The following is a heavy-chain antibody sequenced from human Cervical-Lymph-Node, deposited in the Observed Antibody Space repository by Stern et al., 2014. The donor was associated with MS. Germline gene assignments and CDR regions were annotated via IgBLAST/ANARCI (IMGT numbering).Heavy chain of an antibody. CDR1: GYSFHSYW. J-gene: IGHJ4*02. D-gene: IGHD5-12*01. CDR3: ARRAYRGYDAFDLDY. Sequence: EVQLVESGAEVRKPGESLKISCKGSGYSFHSYWIGWVRQMPGKGLEWMEIIYPADSNPRYSPSFQGQVTISADESTSTAYLQWRSLKASDTAIYYCARRAYRGYDAFDLDYWGQGTLVSVSS. V-gene: IGHV5-51*01. CDR2: IYPADSNP.